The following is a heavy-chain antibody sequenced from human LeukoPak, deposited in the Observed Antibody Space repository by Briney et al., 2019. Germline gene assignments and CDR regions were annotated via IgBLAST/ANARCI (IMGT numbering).Heavy chain of an antibody. CDR1: GYTFTSYY. CDR2: INPSGGST. CDR3: ASFEVGA. V-gene: IGHV1-46*01. D-gene: IGHD3-10*01. J-gene: IGHJ5*02. Sequence: ASVKVSCKASGYTFTSYYMHWVRQAPGQGLEWMGIINPSGGSTSYAQKFQGRVTMTRDMSTSTVYMELSRLRSDETAVFYCASFEVGAWGQGTLVTVSS.